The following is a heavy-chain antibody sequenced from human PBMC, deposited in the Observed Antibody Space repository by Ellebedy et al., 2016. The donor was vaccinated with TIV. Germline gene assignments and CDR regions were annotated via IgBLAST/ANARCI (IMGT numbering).Heavy chain of an antibody. Sequence: GASLKISXKASGYTFTTYASAWVRQMPGKGLEWMGIIYPADSDTIYSPSFQGQVTISVDKSINTAYLQWNSLKASDTAMYYCASRGYTYGYYLDYWGQGTLVTVSS. J-gene: IGHJ4*02. CDR3: ASRGYTYGYYLDY. CDR2: IYPADSDT. CDR1: GYTFTTYA. D-gene: IGHD5-18*01. V-gene: IGHV5-51*01.